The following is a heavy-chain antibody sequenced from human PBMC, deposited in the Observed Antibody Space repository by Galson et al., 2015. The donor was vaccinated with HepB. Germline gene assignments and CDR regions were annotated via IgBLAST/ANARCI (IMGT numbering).Heavy chain of an antibody. CDR2: ISYDGSNK. J-gene: IGHJ4*02. CDR1: GFTFSSYS. V-gene: IGHV3-30*03. D-gene: IGHD2-8*01. Sequence: SLRLSCAASGFTFSSYSMNWVRQAPGKGLEWVAVISYDGSNKYYADSVKGRFTISRDNSKNTLYLQMNSLRAEDTAVYYCAREALLLRTIDYWGQGTLVTVSS. CDR3: AREALLLRTIDY.